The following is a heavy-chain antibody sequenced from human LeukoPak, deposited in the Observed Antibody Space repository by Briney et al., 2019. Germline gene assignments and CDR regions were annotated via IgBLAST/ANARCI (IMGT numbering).Heavy chain of an antibody. V-gene: IGHV3-11*01. Sequence: PGGSLRLSCAASGFTFSDYYMSWIRQAPGKGLEWISYISSSGSTIYYADSAKGRFTISRDNAKNSLYLQMNSLRAEDTAVYYCVRDSARLGELSLYGSYYFDYWGQGTLVTVSS. CDR3: VRDSARLGELSLYGSYYFDY. CDR2: ISSSGSTI. D-gene: IGHD3-16*02. J-gene: IGHJ4*02. CDR1: GFTFSDYY.